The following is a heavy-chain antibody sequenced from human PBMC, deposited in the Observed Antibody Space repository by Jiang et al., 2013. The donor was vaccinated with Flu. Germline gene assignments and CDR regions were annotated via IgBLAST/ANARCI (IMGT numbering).Heavy chain of an antibody. V-gene: IGHV4-59*01. D-gene: IGHD4-17*01. CDR2: IYYSGST. CDR1: GGSISSYY. CDR3: ARESLYYGDYGRLFDY. J-gene: IGHJ4*02. Sequence: GSGLVKPSETLSLTCTVSGGSISSYYWSWIRQPPGKGLEWIGYIYYSGSTNYNPSLKSRVTISVDTSKNQFSLKLSSVTAADTAVYYCARESLYYGDYGRLFDYWGQGTLVTVSS.